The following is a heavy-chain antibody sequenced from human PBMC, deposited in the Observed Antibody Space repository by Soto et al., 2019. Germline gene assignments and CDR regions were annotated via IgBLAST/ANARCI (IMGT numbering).Heavy chain of an antibody. CDR1: GYTFTSYG. J-gene: IGHJ6*02. D-gene: IGHD2-2*01. Sequence: ASVKVSCKASGYTFTSYGINWVRQAPGKGLEWMGWISAYNGNTNYAQKLQGRVTKTTDTSTSTAYLELRSLRSDDTAVYYCARGVVVVPAALYYGMDVWGQGTTVTVPS. CDR2: ISAYNGNT. CDR3: ARGVVVVPAALYYGMDV. V-gene: IGHV1-18*01.